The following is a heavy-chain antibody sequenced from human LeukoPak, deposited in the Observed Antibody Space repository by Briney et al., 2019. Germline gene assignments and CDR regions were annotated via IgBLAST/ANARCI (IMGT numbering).Heavy chain of an antibody. CDR3: ARALSGSSTSDYYYYYMDV. V-gene: IGHV3-30*04. CDR1: GFTFSSYA. D-gene: IGHD1-26*01. CDR2: ISYDGSNK. Sequence: GGSLRFSCAASGFTFSSYAMHWVRQAPGKGLEWVAVISYDGSNKYYADSVKGRFTISRDNSKNTLYLQMNSLRAEDTAVYYCARALSGSSTSDYYYYYMDVWGKGTTVTVSS. J-gene: IGHJ6*03.